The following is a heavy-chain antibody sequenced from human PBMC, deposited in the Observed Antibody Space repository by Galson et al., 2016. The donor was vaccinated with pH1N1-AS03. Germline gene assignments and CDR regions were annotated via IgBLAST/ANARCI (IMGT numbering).Heavy chain of an antibody. D-gene: IGHD4-17*01. V-gene: IGHV1-18*04. CDR2: INPYNGNP. CDR3: ARIRARDSDSAFDI. J-gene: IGHJ3*02. CDR1: GYTFTTYG. Sequence: SVKVSCKASGYTFTTYGLTWVRQAPGQGLEWMPWINPYNGNPNYAKRFQGRLTMTTDTSTSPAYMELRSLRSADTAVYYCARIRARDSDSAFDIWGQGTMVTVSS.